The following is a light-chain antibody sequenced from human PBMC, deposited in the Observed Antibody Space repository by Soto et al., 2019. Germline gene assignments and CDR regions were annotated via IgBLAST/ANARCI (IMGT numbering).Light chain of an antibody. Sequence: EIVMTQSPATLSVSPGERATLSCRASQSVSSNLAWYQQKPGQAPRLLIYGASTRATGIPARFSGSGSGTEFTLTISRLQSEDFAVYYCQQDNNWLRTFGQGTKVEIK. CDR2: GAS. CDR1: QSVSSN. J-gene: IGKJ1*01. CDR3: QQDNNWLRT. V-gene: IGKV3-15*01.